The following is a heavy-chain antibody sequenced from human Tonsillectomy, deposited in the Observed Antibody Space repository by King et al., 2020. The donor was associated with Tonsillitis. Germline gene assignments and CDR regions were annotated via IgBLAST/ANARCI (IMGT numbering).Heavy chain of an antibody. CDR2: IYYSGST. CDR3: AKAGSSSWYLLY. Sequence: QLQESGPGLVKPSETLSLTCTVSGGSISNYYWSWIRQPPGKGLEWIGYIYYSGSTNYNPSLRRRVTMSVDTSKNQFSLKLSSVTAADTAVYYCAKAGSSSWYLLYWGQGTLVTVSS. D-gene: IGHD6-13*01. V-gene: IGHV4-59*01. J-gene: IGHJ4*02. CDR1: GGSISNYY.